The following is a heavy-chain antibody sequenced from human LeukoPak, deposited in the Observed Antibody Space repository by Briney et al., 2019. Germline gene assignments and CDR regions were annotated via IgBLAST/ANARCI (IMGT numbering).Heavy chain of an antibody. CDR3: ASLYSSGWPGSAFDV. V-gene: IGHV1-2*02. D-gene: IGHD6-19*01. CDR2: INPNSGGT. J-gene: IGHJ3*01. Sequence: ASVTVSCKASGYTFTGYYMHWVRQAPGQGVEWMGWINPNSGGTNYAQKFQGRVTMTRDTSISTAYMELSRLRSDDTAVYYCASLYSSGWPGSAFDVWGQGTMVTVSS. CDR1: GYTFTGYY.